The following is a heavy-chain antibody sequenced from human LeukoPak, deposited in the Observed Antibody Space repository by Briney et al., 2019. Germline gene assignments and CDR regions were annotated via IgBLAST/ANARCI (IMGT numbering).Heavy chain of an antibody. CDR3: ARLAYCGGDCYDGAFDI. Sequence: GGSLRLSCAASGSTFSSYSMNWVRQAPGKGLEWVSSISSSSSYIYYADSVKGRFTISRDNAKNSLYLQMNSLRAEDTAVYYCARLAYCGGDCYDGAFDIWGQGTMVTVSS. V-gene: IGHV3-21*01. CDR2: ISSSSSYI. D-gene: IGHD2-21*02. CDR1: GSTFSSYS. J-gene: IGHJ3*02.